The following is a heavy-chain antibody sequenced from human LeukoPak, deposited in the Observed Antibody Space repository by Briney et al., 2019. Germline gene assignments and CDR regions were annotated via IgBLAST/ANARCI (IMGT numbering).Heavy chain of an antibody. CDR2: ISPCNGNT. Sequence: EASLKVSCKASGYTFTNFGITWVRQAPGQGLEWMGWISPCNGNTKYAQDLQGRVSMASDTSTSTAYMELRSLRSDDTAVYYCARLSAAAANDAFDIWGQGTMVAVSS. CDR1: GYTFTNFG. V-gene: IGHV1-18*01. D-gene: IGHD6-13*01. CDR3: ARLSAAAANDAFDI. J-gene: IGHJ3*02.